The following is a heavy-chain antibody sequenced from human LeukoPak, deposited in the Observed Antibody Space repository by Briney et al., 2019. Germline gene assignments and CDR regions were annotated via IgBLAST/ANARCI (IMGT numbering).Heavy chain of an antibody. J-gene: IGHJ5*02. Sequence: ASVKVSCKASGYTFTSYGISWVRQAPGQGLEWMGWISAYNGNTNYAQKLQGRVTMTTDTSTSTAYMELRSLRSDDTAVYYCARDPYGSGSYDWFDPWGQGTLVTVSS. V-gene: IGHV1-18*01. CDR2: ISAYNGNT. CDR3: ARDPYGSGSYDWFDP. CDR1: GYTFTSYG. D-gene: IGHD3-10*01.